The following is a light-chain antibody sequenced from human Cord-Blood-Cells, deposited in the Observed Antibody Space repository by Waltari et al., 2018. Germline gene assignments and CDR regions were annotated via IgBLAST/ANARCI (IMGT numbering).Light chain of an antibody. CDR3: SSYTSSSTYV. CDR2: DVS. Sequence: QSALTQPASVSGSPGQSITISCTGTSSDVGGYNYVSWYQQHPGKAPNLMLYDVSNRPSGVSNRFSGSKSGNTASLTISGLQAEDEADYYCSSYTSSSTYVFGTGTKVTVL. V-gene: IGLV2-14*01. J-gene: IGLJ1*01. CDR1: SSDVGGYNY.